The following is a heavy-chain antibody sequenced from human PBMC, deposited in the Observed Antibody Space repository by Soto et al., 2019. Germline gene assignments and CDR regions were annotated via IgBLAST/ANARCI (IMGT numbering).Heavy chain of an antibody. CDR3: AHFTYVLLDY. CDR2: IYWDDDK. CDR1: GFSLSTSGVG. J-gene: IGHJ4*02. V-gene: IGHV2-5*02. D-gene: IGHD3-10*01. Sequence: QITLKESGPTLVKPTQTLTLTCTFSGFSLSTSGVGVGWIRQPPGKALEWLALIYWDDDKRYSPSLKSRLTITKDTSKNQVVLTMTNIDPVDTATYYCAHFTYVLLDYWGQGTLVTVSS.